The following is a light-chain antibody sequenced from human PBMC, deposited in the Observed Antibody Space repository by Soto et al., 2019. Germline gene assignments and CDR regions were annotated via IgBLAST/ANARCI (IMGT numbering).Light chain of an antibody. CDR1: QSISSD. V-gene: IGKV1-39*01. CDR3: QQRYSTPYT. CDR2: AAS. Sequence: DIQMTQSPSSLSASVGDRVTITCRASQSISSDLNWYQQKPWKAPKLLIYAASSLQGGVPSRFSDSRSGTDFALTISSLQPEDFATYYCQQRYSTPYTFGQGTKLEIK. J-gene: IGKJ2*01.